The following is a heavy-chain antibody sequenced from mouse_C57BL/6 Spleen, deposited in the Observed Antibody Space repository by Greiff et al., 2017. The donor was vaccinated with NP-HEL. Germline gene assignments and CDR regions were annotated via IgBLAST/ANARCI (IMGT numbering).Heavy chain of an antibody. CDR3: ARYYDG. V-gene: IGHV5-17*01. CDR1: VFTFSDYG. D-gene: IGHD2-3*01. Sequence: DVQLVESGGGLVKPGGSLKLSCAASVFTFSDYGMHWVRQAPEKELEWVAYISSGCSTIYYADTVKGRFIISRDNAKNTLFLQMTILRSEDTAMYYCARYYDGWGQGTSVTVSS. J-gene: IGHJ4*01. CDR2: ISSGCSTI.